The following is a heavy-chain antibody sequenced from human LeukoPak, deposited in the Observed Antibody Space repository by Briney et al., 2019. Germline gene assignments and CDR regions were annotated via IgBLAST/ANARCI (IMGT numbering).Heavy chain of an antibody. D-gene: IGHD5-12*01. CDR1: GGTFSSYA. CDR3: ARELPGGYPDY. Sequence: GASVKVSCKASGGTFSSYAISWVRQAPGQGLEWMGRIIPILGIANYAQKFQGRVTITADKSTSTAYMELSSLRSEDTAVYYCARELPGGYPDYWGQGTLVTVSS. CDR2: IIPILGIA. J-gene: IGHJ4*02. V-gene: IGHV1-69*04.